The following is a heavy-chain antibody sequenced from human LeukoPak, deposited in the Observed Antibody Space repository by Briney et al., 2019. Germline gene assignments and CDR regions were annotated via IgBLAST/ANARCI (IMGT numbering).Heavy chain of an antibody. Sequence: PGGSLRLSCAASGFTFSSYSMNWVRQAPGKGLEWVAAIAFDDTDRYYIDSLKGRFTISRDDSKNTLYLHMTSLRAEDTAVYYCTNSDDYGDYWGQGTLVTVSS. V-gene: IGHV3-30*18. CDR3: TNSDDYGDY. J-gene: IGHJ4*02. CDR1: GFTFSSYS. CDR2: IAFDDTDR.